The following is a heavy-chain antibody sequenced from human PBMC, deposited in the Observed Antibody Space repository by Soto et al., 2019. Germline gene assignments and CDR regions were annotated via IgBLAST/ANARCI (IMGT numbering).Heavy chain of an antibody. D-gene: IGHD6-19*01. CDR2: IIPIFGTA. V-gene: IGHV1-69*13. CDR1: GGTFSSYA. J-gene: IGHJ4*02. CDR3: ASEGCSGCPGMGFGY. Sequence: SVKVSCKASGGTFSSYAISWVRQAPGQGLEWMGGIIPIFGTANYAQKFQGRVTITADESTSTACMELSSLRSEDTAVYYCASEGCSGCPGMGFGYWGQGTLVAVSS.